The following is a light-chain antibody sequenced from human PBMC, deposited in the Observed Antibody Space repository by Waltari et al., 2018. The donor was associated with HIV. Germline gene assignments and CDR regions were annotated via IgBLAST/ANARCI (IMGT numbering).Light chain of an antibody. J-gene: IGLJ1*01. CDR3: CSYERTYSYYA. CDR2: DAS. Sequence: QSALTQPRSVSGSPGQSVTISCTGTSSAFRGYNYVSWYHQPPGKAPKCLIYDASERPSGVPDRFSASKSGYTASLTISGLQAEDEGDYYCCSYERTYSYYAFGTGTKVTVL. CDR1: SSAFRGYNY. V-gene: IGLV2-11*01.